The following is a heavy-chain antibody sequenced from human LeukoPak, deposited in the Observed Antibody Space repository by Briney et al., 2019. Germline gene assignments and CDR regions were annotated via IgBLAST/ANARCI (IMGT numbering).Heavy chain of an antibody. Sequence: GGSLRLSCAASGFTFSSYAMTWVRQAPGKGLEWVSAISGSGGSTSYADSVKGRCTISRDNSKNTLYLQMNSLRAEDTAVYYCARVRGYCSSTSCYSDYWGQGTLVTVSS. CDR2: ISGSGGST. D-gene: IGHD2-2*02. CDR3: ARVRGYCSSTSCYSDY. J-gene: IGHJ4*02. V-gene: IGHV3-23*01. CDR1: GFTFSSYA.